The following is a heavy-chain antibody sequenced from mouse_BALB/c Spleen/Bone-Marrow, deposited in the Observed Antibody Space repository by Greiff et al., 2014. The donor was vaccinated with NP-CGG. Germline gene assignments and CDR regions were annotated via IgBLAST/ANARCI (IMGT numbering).Heavy chain of an antibody. D-gene: IGHD1-1*01. CDR3: ARSYYGSSYYFDY. V-gene: IGHV1-82*01. CDR2: IYPGDGDT. J-gene: IGHJ2*01. CDR1: GYAFSSSW. Sequence: VQLVESGPELVKPGASVKISCKASGYAFSSSWMNWVKQRPGQGLEWIGRIYPGDGDTNYNGKFKGKATLTADKSSSTAYVQLSSLTSVDSAVYFCARSYYGSSYYFDYWGQGTTLTVSS.